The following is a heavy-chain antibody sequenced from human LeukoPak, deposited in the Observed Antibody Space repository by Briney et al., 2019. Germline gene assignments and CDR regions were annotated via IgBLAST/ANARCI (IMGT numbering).Heavy chain of an antibody. CDR3: AISYYYGSGSIG. CDR1: GGTFSSYA. J-gene: IGHJ4*02. D-gene: IGHD3-10*01. CDR2: IIPILGIA. Sequence: ASVKVSCKASGGTFSSYAISWVRQAPGQGLEWMGRIIPILGIANYAQKFQGRVTITADKSTSTAYMELSSLRSEDTAVYYCAISYYYGSGSIGWGQGTLVTVSS. V-gene: IGHV1-69*04.